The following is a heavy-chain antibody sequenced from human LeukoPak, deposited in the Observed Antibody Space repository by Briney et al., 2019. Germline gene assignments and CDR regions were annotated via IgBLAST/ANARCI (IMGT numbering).Heavy chain of an antibody. Sequence: GESLKISCKGSGYSFTSYWISWVRQMPGKGLEWMGRIDPSDSYTNYSPSFQGHVTISADKSISTAYPQWSSLKASDTAMYYCAVYDRDAGYSYGSPFDYWGQGTLVTVSS. CDR3: AVYDRDAGYSYGSPFDY. CDR1: GYSFTSYW. CDR2: IDPSDSYT. D-gene: IGHD5-18*01. V-gene: IGHV5-10-1*01. J-gene: IGHJ4*02.